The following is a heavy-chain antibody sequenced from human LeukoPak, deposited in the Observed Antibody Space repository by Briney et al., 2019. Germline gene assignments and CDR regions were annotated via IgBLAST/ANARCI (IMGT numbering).Heavy chain of an antibody. CDR3: ARDARSLYGDYGSNAFDI. CDR1: GFTFSDHY. CDR2: ISSNGSTI. Sequence: GGSLRLSCAASGFTFSDHYMSWIRQAPGKGLEWVSYISSNGSTIYYADSVTGRFTSTRDNAQYSLYLQMNSLRAEDTAVYYCARDARSLYGDYGSNAFDIWGQGTMVTVSS. D-gene: IGHD4-17*01. J-gene: IGHJ3*02. V-gene: IGHV3-11*01.